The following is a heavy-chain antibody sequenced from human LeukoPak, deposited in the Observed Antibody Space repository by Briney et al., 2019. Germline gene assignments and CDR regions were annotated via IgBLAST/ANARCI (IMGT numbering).Heavy chain of an antibody. CDR2: IWYDGSNK. J-gene: IGHJ4*02. CDR3: ARAWGSLRGVIRPLPDY. V-gene: IGHV3-33*01. Sequence: GGSLRLSCAASGFTFNSYGMHWVRQAPGKGLEWVAVIWYDGSNKYYADSVKGRFTISRDNSKNTLYLQMNSLRAGDTAVYYCARAWGSLRGVIRPLPDYWGQGTLVTVSS. D-gene: IGHD3-10*01. CDR1: GFTFNSYG.